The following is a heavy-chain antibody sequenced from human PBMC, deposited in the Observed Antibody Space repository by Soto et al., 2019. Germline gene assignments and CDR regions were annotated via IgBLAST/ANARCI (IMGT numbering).Heavy chain of an antibody. CDR2: IYYSGST. D-gene: IGHD4-17*01. J-gene: IGHJ4*02. CDR1: GGSISSGGYY. V-gene: IGHV4-31*03. CDR3: ARSDDYAFFDY. Sequence: SETLSLTCTVSGGSISSGGYYWSWIRQHPGKGLEWIGYIYYSGSTYYNPSLKSRVTISVDTPKNQFSLKLSSVTAADTAVYYCARSDDYAFFDYRGQGTLVTVSS.